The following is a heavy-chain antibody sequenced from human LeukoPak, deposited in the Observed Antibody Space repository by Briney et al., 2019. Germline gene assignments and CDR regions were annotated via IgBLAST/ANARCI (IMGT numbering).Heavy chain of an antibody. CDR1: GFTFSSYW. Sequence: GGSLRLSCAASGFTFSSYWMHWVRQAPGKGLVWVSRINSDGGSTSYADSVKGRFTISRDNAKNTLYLQMNSLRAEDTAVYYCARAFVSDSSGWYHSLWDGPFDYWGQGTLVTVSS. J-gene: IGHJ4*02. V-gene: IGHV3-74*01. D-gene: IGHD6-19*01. CDR2: INSDGGST. CDR3: ARAFVSDSSGWYHSLWDGPFDY.